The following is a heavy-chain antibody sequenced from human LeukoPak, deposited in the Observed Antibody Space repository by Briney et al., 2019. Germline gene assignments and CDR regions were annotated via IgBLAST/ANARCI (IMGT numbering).Heavy chain of an antibody. Sequence: LRLSCAASGFTFSDYYMSWIQQPPGKGLEWIGYIYHSGSTYYNPSLKSRVTISVDRSKNQFSLKLSSVTAADTAVYYCARFDYGDRVIDYWGQGTLVTVSS. CDR3: ARFDYGDRVIDY. J-gene: IGHJ4*02. D-gene: IGHD4-17*01. CDR1: GFTFSDYY. V-gene: IGHV4-30-2*01. CDR2: IYHSGST.